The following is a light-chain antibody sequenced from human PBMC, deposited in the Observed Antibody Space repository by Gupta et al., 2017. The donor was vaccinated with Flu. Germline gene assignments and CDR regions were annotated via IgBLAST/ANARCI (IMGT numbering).Light chain of an antibody. CDR1: QGISNY. CDR3: QKYNSAPRT. Sequence: DIQMTQSPSSLSASVGDRVIITCRASQGISNYLAWYQQKPGKVPKLLIYAASTLQSGVPSRFSGSGSGTDFTLTFSSLQPEDVATYYCQKYNSAPRTFGQGTKVEIK. CDR2: AAS. V-gene: IGKV1-27*01. J-gene: IGKJ1*01.